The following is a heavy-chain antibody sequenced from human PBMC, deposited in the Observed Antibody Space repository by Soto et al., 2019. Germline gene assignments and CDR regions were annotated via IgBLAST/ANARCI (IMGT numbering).Heavy chain of an antibody. J-gene: IGHJ5*02. CDR3: ARELRAGYCSGGSCYPYNWFDP. CDR2: INSDGSST. CDR1: GFTFSSYW. D-gene: IGHD2-15*01. Sequence: GGSLRLSCAASGFTFSSYWMHWVRQAPGKGLVWVSRINSDGSSTSYADSVKGRFTISRDNAKNTLYLQMNSLRAEDTAVYYCARELRAGYCSGGSCYPYNWFDPWGQGTLVTVSS. V-gene: IGHV3-74*01.